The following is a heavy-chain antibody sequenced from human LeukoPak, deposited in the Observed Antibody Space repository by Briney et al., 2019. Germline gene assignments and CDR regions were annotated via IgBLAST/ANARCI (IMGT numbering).Heavy chain of an antibody. CDR3: TTASTMVNFDY. J-gene: IGHJ4*02. CDR2: IKSKTDGGTT. CDR1: GFTLRNYD. D-gene: IGHD3-10*01. V-gene: IGHV3-15*01. Sequence: PGGTLRLSCAASGFTLRNYDINWARQAPGKGLEWVGRIKSKTDGGTTDYAAPVKGRFTISRDDSKNTLYLQMNSLKTEDTAVYYCTTASTMVNFDYWGQGTLVTVSS.